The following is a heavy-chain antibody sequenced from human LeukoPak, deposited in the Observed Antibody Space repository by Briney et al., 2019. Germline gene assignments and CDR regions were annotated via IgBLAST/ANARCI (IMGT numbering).Heavy chain of an antibody. V-gene: IGHV4-59*08. CDR3: ARQGNGWEPLTYFVC. J-gene: IGHJ4*02. D-gene: IGHD1-26*01. Sequence: SETLSLTCTVSGGSISSYSWSWIRQPPGKGLEWIGYIYYSGSTNYNPSLKSRVAISVDTSKNQFSLKLSSVTAADTAVYYCARQGNGWEPLTYFVCWGEGTLVTVSS. CDR2: IYYSGST. CDR1: GGSISSYS.